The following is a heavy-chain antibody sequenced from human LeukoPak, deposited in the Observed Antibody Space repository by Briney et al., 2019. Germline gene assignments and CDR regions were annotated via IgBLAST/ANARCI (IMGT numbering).Heavy chain of an antibody. CDR2: IYYSGST. Sequence: SETLSLTCTISGGSIGSYYWSWIRQPPGKGLEWIGYIYYSGSTNYNPSLKSRVTISVDTSKNQFSLKLSSVTAADTAVYYCARDKAHFTYWGQGTLVTVSS. V-gene: IGHV4-59*01. J-gene: IGHJ4*02. D-gene: IGHD3-3*02. CDR3: ARDKAHFTY. CDR1: GGSIGSYY.